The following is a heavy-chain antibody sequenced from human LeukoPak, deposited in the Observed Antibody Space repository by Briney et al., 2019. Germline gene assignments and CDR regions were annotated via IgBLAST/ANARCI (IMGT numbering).Heavy chain of an antibody. CDR3: ARSLRGYDILTGYLY. CDR2: VSHDGSNT. J-gene: IGHJ4*02. V-gene: IGHV3-30-3*01. D-gene: IGHD3-9*01. CDR1: GFTFTIYA. Sequence: GGSLRLSCAPSGFTFTIYALHCVRQAPGKGLEWVALVSHDGSNTYYADSVKGRFTLSRENSKNTLYLQINSLRAEDTAVYYCARSLRGYDILTGYLYWGQGTLVTVSS.